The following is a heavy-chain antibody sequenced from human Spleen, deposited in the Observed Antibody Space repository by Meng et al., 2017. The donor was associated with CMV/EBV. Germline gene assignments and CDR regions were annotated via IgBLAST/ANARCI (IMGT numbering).Heavy chain of an antibody. D-gene: IGHD3-10*01. J-gene: IGHJ3*02. Sequence: ETLSLTCAVSGINFNTYWIHWVRQVPGKGPVWLSRIYSDGISTRYADSVKGRFTISRDNTNNTVYLQVNALRAEDTAVYYCAREPGRGAFDMWGQGTMVTVSS. CDR3: AREPGRGAFDM. CDR1: GINFNTYW. V-gene: IGHV3-74*01. CDR2: IYSDGIST.